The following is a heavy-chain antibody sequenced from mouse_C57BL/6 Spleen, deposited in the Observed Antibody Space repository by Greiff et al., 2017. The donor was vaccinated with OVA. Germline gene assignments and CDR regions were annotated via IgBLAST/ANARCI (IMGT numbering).Heavy chain of an antibody. D-gene: IGHD2-2*01. CDR3: AMGYDSIGYAMDY. CDR2: IHPSVSDT. V-gene: IGHV1-74*01. J-gene: IGHJ4*01. CDR1: GYTFTSYW. Sequence: VKLQQPGAELVKPGASVKVSCKASGYTFTSYWMHWVKQRPGQGLEWIGRIHPSVSDTTYNQKFKGKATLTVDKSSSTAYMQLSSLTSEDSAVYYCAMGYDSIGYAMDYWGQGTSVTVSS.